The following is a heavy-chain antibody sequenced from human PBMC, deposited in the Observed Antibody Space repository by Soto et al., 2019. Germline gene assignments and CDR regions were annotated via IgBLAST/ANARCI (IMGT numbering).Heavy chain of an antibody. V-gene: IGHV5-10-1*01. CDR1: GYSFTSYW. CDR3: ARLLMVPYYGSGSYYIYMDV. Sequence: GESLKISCKGSGYSFTSYWISWVRQMPGKGLEWMGRIDPSDSYTNYSPSFQGHVTTSADKSISTAYLQWSSLKASDTAMYYCARLLMVPYYGSGSYYIYMDVWGQGTTVTVSS. J-gene: IGHJ6*02. D-gene: IGHD3-10*01. CDR2: IDPSDSYT.